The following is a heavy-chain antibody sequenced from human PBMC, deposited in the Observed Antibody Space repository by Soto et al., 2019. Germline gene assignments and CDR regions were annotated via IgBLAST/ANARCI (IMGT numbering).Heavy chain of an antibody. Sequence: ASVKVSCKASGYTFTSYGISWVRQAPGQGLEWMGWISAYNGNTNYAQKLQGRVTMTTDTSTSTAYMELRSLRSDDTAVYYCAREYDSSGYYAYYYYGMDVWGQGTTVTVS. J-gene: IGHJ6*02. D-gene: IGHD3-22*01. CDR1: GYTFTSYG. CDR2: ISAYNGNT. CDR3: AREYDSSGYYAYYYYGMDV. V-gene: IGHV1-18*01.